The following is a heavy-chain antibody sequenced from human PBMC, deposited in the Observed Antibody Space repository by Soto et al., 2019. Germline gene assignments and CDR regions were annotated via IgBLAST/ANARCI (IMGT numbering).Heavy chain of an antibody. CDR2: ISYDGSNK. CDR1: GFTFSSYA. V-gene: IGHV3-30-3*01. Sequence: QVQLVESGGGVVQPGRSLRLSCAASGFTFSSYAMHWVRQAPGKGLEWVAVISYDGSNKYYADSVKGRFTISRDNSKNTLYLQMNSLRAEDTAVYYCARGGEAQGTREYSYGLRPEHYWGQGTLVTVSS. J-gene: IGHJ4*02. D-gene: IGHD5-18*01. CDR3: ARGGEAQGTREYSYGLRPEHY.